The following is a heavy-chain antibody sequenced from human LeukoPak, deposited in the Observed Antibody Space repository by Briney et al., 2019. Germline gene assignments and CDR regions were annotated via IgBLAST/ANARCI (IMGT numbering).Heavy chain of an antibody. CDR2: IYYSGST. CDR1: GGSISSHY. V-gene: IGHV4-59*11. J-gene: IGHJ4*02. CDR3: ARDRGQLDY. D-gene: IGHD5-18*01. Sequence: SETLSLTCTVSGGSISSHYWSWVRQPPGKGLEWVGYIYYSGSTNYNPSLKSRVTISVDASKNLFSLKLSSVTAADTAVYYCARDRGQLDYWGQGTLVTVSS.